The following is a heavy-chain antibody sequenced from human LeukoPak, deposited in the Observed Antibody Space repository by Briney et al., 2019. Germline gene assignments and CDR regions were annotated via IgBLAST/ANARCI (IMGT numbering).Heavy chain of an antibody. CDR1: GGSISSRSDY. CDR3: SRSHDYGGLYFYYYMDV. CDR2: LDISGGT. V-gene: IGHV4-39*01. D-gene: IGHD4-23*01. J-gene: IGHJ6*03. Sequence: LETLSLTSTVSGGSISSRSDYSGWIRQTPGNGLECLGNLDISGGTYSNPSVKRRVTISVGTSKNQFSLSLRSVTAADTAIYFCSRSHDYGGLYFYYYMDVWGKGTTVTVSS.